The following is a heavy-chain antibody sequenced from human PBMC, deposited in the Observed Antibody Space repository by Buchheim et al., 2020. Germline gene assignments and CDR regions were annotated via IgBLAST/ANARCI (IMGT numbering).Heavy chain of an antibody. J-gene: IGHJ6*02. CDR1: GYTFTSYD. CDR3: ARRDVLLWSPVYLYYYCGMDV. CDR2: MNPNSGNT. D-gene: IGHD3-10*01. Sequence: QVQLVQSGAEVKKPGASVKVPCKASGYTFTSYDINWVRQATGQGLEWMEWMNPNSGNTGYAQKFQGRVTMTRNTSISTAYMELSSLRSEDTAVYYCARRDVLLWSPVYLYYYCGMDVWGQGTT. V-gene: IGHV1-8*01.